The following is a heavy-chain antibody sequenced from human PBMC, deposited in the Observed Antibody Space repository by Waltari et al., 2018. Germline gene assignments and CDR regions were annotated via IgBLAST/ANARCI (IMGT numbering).Heavy chain of an antibody. J-gene: IGHJ3*02. CDR2: IYYSGST. Sequence: QVQLQESGPGLVNPSETLSLTCTVSGGSISSHYWSWIRQPPGKGLEWIGYIYYSGSTNYNPSLKSRVTISVDTSKNQFSLKLSSVTAADTAVYYCARGGYRDAFDIWGQGTTVTVSS. V-gene: IGHV4-59*11. CDR1: GGSISSHY. CDR3: ARGGYRDAFDI. D-gene: IGHD5-12*01.